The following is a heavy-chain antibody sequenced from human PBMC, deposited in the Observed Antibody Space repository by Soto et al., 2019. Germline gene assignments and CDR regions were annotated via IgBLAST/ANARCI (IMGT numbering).Heavy chain of an antibody. V-gene: IGHV1-69*01. Sequence: QVQLVQSGAEVKKPGSSVKVSCKASGGTFTGNPISWVRQAPGRGLEWMGGIIPMFGTTNYAQKFQGRVTITADESTTTAYMELNSLRSEDTAVYYCARENSIASLSYYYGMEVWGQETTGTVSS. CDR3: ARENSIASLSYYYGMEV. CDR2: IIPMFGTT. CDR1: GGTFTGNP. J-gene: IGHJ6*02. D-gene: IGHD6-6*01.